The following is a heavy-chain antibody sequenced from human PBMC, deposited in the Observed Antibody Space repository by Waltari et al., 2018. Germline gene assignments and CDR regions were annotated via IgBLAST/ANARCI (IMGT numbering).Heavy chain of an antibody. Sequence: QVQLVQSGAEVKKPGASVKVSCKASGYTFTSYYMHWVRQAPGQGLEWMGIINPRGGSTSYAQKFQGRVTMTRDTSTSTVYMELSSLRSEDTAVYYCAIAYYDILTGYRPFDYWGQGTLVTVSS. CDR3: AIAYYDILTGYRPFDY. J-gene: IGHJ4*02. D-gene: IGHD3-9*01. CDR2: INPRGGST. V-gene: IGHV1-46*01. CDR1: GYTFTSYY.